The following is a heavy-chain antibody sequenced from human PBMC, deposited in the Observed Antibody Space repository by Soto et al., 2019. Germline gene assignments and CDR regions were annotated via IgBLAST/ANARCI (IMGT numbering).Heavy chain of an antibody. D-gene: IGHD7-27*01. Sequence: SLKVSCKASGFTLENSAIHWVRQARGHRLEWIGWIVVGTGSTNYAQKFQERVSITRDMSTNTAFMELSSLISDDTAVYFCAADRLTNDANTGVDTLAQGTLVTVSA. V-gene: IGHV1-58*02. J-gene: IGHJ5*02. CDR2: IVVGTGST. CDR1: GFTLENSA. CDR3: AADRLTNDANTGVDT.